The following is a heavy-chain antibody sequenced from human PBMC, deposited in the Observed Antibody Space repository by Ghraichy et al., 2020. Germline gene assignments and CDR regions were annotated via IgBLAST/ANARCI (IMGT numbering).Heavy chain of an antibody. Sequence: SVKVSCKASGGTFSSYAISWVRQAPGQGLEWMGGIIPIFGTANYAQKFQGRVTITADESTSTAYMELSSLRSEDTAVYYCARSQRYCSSTSCYYHGGGPNWFDPWGQGTLVTVSS. J-gene: IGHJ5*02. D-gene: IGHD2-2*01. V-gene: IGHV1-69*13. CDR1: GGTFSSYA. CDR3: ARSQRYCSSTSCYYHGGGPNWFDP. CDR2: IIPIFGTA.